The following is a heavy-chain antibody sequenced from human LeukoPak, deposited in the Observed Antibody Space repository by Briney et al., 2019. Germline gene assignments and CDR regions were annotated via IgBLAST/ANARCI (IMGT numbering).Heavy chain of an antibody. V-gene: IGHV3-48*01. CDR2: ISSSSSTI. J-gene: IGHJ4*02. CDR1: GFTFSSYS. CDR3: ARAGDSSGWSEIDY. Sequence: GSLRLSCAASGFTFSSYSMNWVRQAPGKGLEWVSYISSSSSTIYYADSVKGRFTISRDNAKNSLYLQMNSLRAEDTAVYYCARAGDSSGWSEIDYWGQGTLVTVPS. D-gene: IGHD6-19*01.